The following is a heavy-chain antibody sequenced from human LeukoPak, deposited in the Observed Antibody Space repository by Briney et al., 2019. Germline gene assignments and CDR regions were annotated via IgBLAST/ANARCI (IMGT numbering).Heavy chain of an antibody. CDR2: IGGSRAGT. CDR3: AKDPFSGSSRVAIRDYFDY. Sequence: GGSLRLSCAASGFSFSSYAVTWVRQAPGKGLEWVSAIGGSRAGTYYADSVKGRFTISRDNSKNTLYLQMNSLRAEDTAVYYCAKDPFSGSSRVAIRDYFDYWGQGTLVTVSS. CDR1: GFSFSSYA. V-gene: IGHV3-23*01. D-gene: IGHD3-10*01. J-gene: IGHJ4*02.